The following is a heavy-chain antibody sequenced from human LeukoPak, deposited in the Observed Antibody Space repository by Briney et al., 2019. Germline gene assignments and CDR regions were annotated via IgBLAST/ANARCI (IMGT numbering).Heavy chain of an antibody. CDR1: GFTFSSYE. Sequence: GGSLRLSCAASGFTFSSYEMNWVRQAPGKGLEWVSYISSSGSTIYYADSVKGRFTISRDNAKNSLYLQMNSLRAEDTAVYYCARSAGTVTTRFDYWGQGTLVTVSS. CDR3: ARSAGTVTTRFDY. D-gene: IGHD4-17*01. V-gene: IGHV3-48*03. J-gene: IGHJ4*02. CDR2: ISSSGSTI.